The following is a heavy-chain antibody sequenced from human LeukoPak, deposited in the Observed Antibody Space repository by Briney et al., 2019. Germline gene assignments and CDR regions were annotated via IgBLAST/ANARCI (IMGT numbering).Heavy chain of an antibody. V-gene: IGHV3-30-3*01. CDR1: GFTFSSYA. J-gene: IGHJ4*02. D-gene: IGHD1-20*01. CDR3: ASITGTWDY. Sequence: GRSLRLSCAASGFTFSSYAMHWVRQAPGKGLEWVAVISYDGSNEYYADSVKGRFTISRDNSKNTLYLQMNSLRAEDTAVYYCASITGTWDYWGQGTLVTVSS. CDR2: ISYDGSNE.